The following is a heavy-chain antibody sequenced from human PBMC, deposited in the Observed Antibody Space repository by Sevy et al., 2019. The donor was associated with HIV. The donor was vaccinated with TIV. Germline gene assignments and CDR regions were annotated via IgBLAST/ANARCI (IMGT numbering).Heavy chain of an antibody. CDR2: MNPNSGNT. CDR1: GYTFTSYD. J-gene: IGHJ6*02. Sequence: ASVKVSCKASGYTFTSYDINWVRQATGQGLEWMGWMNPNSGNTGYAQKFQGRVTMTRNTSISTAYMELSSLGSEDTAVYYCARWSGYDFWSGYSYYYYGMDVWGQGTTVTVSS. D-gene: IGHD3-3*01. CDR3: ARWSGYDFWSGYSYYYYGMDV. V-gene: IGHV1-8*01.